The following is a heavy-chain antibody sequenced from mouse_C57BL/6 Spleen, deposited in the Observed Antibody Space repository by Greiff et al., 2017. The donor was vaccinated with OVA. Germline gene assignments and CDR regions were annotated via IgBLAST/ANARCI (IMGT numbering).Heavy chain of an antibody. CDR3: AMDITVVEDWFAY. Sequence: QVQLQQPGAELVKPGASVKVSCKASGYTFTSYWMPWVKQIPGQGLEWIGRIHPSDSDTNYNQKFKGKATLTVDKSSSTAYMQLSSLTSEDSAVEYCAMDITVVEDWFAYWGQGTLVTVSA. CDR2: IHPSDSDT. V-gene: IGHV1-74*01. CDR1: GYTFTSYW. J-gene: IGHJ3*01. D-gene: IGHD1-1*01.